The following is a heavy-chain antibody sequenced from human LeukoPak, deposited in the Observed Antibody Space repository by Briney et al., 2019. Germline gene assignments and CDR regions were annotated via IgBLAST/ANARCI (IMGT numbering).Heavy chain of an antibody. Sequence: SETLSLTCAVSGYSISSGYYWGWVRQPPGKGLEWIGSIYHSGSTYYNPSLKSRVTISVDTTKNQFSLKLISVTAADTAVYYCARGLTAVAGHNFDYWGQGTLVTVSS. V-gene: IGHV4-38-2*01. J-gene: IGHJ4*02. CDR2: IYHSGST. D-gene: IGHD6-19*01. CDR1: GYSISSGYY. CDR3: ARGLTAVAGHNFDY.